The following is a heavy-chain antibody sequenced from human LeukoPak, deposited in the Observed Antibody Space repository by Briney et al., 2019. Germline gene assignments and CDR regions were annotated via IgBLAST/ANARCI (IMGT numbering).Heavy chain of an antibody. CDR2: ITSSRSYI. D-gene: IGHD5/OR15-5a*01. Sequence: PGESLRLSCAASGFTFSSYSMNWVRQAPGKGLEWVSSITSSRSYIYYGDSVKGRFTISRDNAKNSLYLQVSSLRDEDTHVYYCASDCRGSIYDYCPLDDWGQGALVTVSS. CDR1: GFTFSSYS. CDR3: ASDCRGSIYDYCPLDD. J-gene: IGHJ4*02. V-gene: IGHV3-21*01.